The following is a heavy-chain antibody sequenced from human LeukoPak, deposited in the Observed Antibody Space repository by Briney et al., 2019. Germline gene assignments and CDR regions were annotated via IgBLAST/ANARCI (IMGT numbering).Heavy chain of an antibody. CDR1: GFTFSSYW. J-gene: IGHJ6*02. Sequence: PGGSLRLSCAASGFTFSSYWMSWVRQAPGKGLEWVANIKQDGSEKYYVDSVKGRFTISRDNAKNSLYLQMNSLRAEDTAVYYCARDGTPDYYDSSGFYYHYGMDVWGQGTTVTVSS. V-gene: IGHV3-7*01. D-gene: IGHD3-22*01. CDR3: ARDGTPDYYDSSGFYYHYGMDV. CDR2: IKQDGSEK.